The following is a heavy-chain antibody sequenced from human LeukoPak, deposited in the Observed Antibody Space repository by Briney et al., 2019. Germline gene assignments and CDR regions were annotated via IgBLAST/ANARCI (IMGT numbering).Heavy chain of an antibody. V-gene: IGHV1-46*01. J-gene: IGHJ4*02. Sequence: AASVKVSCKASGYTFTSYYMHWVRQAPGQGLEWMGIINPSGGSTSYAQKFQGRVTMTRDMSTSAAYMELRSLKSDDTAVYYCATLSPGDADYWGQGTLVTVSS. CDR2: INPSGGST. CDR1: GYTFTSYY. CDR3: ATLSPGDADY. D-gene: IGHD2-21*02.